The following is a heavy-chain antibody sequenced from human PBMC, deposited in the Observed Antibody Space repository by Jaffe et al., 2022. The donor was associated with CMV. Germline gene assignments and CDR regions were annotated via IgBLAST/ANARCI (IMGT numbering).Heavy chain of an antibody. CDR2: IKSKTDGGTT. V-gene: IGHV3-15*01. D-gene: IGHD3-16*01. Sequence: EVQLVESGGGLVKPGGSLRLSCAASGFTFSNAWMSWVRQAPGKGLEWVGRIKSKTDGGTTDYAAPVKGRFTISRDDSKNTLYLQMNSLKTEDTAVYYCTTPVGSGPYYYYYGMDVWGQGTTVTVSS. CDR3: TTPVGSGPYYYYYGMDV. CDR1: GFTFSNAW. J-gene: IGHJ6*02.